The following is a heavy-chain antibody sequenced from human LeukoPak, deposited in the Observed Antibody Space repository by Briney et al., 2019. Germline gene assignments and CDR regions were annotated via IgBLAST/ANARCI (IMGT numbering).Heavy chain of an antibody. CDR3: ARGGGYSYGILDY. D-gene: IGHD5-18*01. CDR1: GFTFSSYW. Sequence: GGSLRLSCAASGFTFSSYWMHWVRHAPGKGLVWVSRINGDGSSTNYADSVKGRFTISRDNAKNTLSLQMNSLRAEDTAVYYCARGGGYSYGILDYWGQGTLVTVSS. J-gene: IGHJ4*02. V-gene: IGHV3-74*01. CDR2: INGDGSST.